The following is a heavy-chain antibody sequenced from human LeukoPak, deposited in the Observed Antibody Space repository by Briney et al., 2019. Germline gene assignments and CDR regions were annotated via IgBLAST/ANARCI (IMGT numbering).Heavy chain of an antibody. D-gene: IGHD6-19*01. CDR2: ISYDGSNK. J-gene: IGHJ4*02. Sequence: GRSLRLSCAASGFTFSSYGMHWVRQAPGKGLEWVAVISYDGSNKYYADSVKGRFTISRDNSKNTLYLQMNSLRAEDTAVYYCAKEVTVAGRGDYWSQGTLVTVSS. V-gene: IGHV3-30*18. CDR3: AKEVTVAGRGDY. CDR1: GFTFSSYG.